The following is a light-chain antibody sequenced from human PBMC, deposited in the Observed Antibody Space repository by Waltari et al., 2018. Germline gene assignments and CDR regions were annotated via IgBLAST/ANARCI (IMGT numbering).Light chain of an antibody. Sequence: QSVLTQPPSASGTPGQRVTISCSGSSSNIADNVVNWYQQLPGKAPKLLIYRNDQRPSGVPDRFSASKSGTSASLAISGLQSEDEADYYCAAWDDRMNGHWVFGGGTKVTVL. CDR2: RND. J-gene: IGLJ3*02. CDR1: SSNIADNV. V-gene: IGLV1-44*01. CDR3: AAWDDRMNGHWV.